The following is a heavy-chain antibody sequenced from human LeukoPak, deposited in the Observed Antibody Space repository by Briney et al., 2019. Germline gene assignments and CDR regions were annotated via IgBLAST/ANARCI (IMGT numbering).Heavy chain of an antibody. J-gene: IGHJ4*02. CDR3: AKEGNWYSLDS. CDR1: GFIFSDSG. CDR2: IRYDGTNK. V-gene: IGHV3-30*02. Sequence: GGSLRLSCTASGFIFSDSGMHWVRQSPGKGLEWVTFIRYDGTNKDYADSVKGRFSISRDNSKNTVYLQMDSLSAEDTAVYYCAKEGNWYSLDSWGQGTLVTVSS. D-gene: IGHD6-13*01.